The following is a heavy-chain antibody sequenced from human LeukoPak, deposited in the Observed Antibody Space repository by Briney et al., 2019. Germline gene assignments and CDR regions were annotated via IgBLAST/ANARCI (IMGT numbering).Heavy chain of an antibody. J-gene: IGHJ4*02. CDR2: IYSGGST. V-gene: IGHV3-53*01. CDR3: AREVAAGTSDY. D-gene: IGHD6-13*01. CDR1: GFTVSSNY. Sequence: HPGGSLRLSCAASGFTVSSNYMGWVRQAPGKGLEWVSVIYSGGSTYYADSVKGRFTISRDNSKNTLYLQMNSLRAEDTAVYYCAREVAAGTSDYWGQGTLVTVSS.